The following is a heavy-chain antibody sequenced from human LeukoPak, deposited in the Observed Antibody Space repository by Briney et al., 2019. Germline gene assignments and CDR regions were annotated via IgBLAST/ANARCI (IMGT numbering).Heavy chain of an antibody. CDR3: ANASSGWGPFDF. CDR1: GFTFRSYG. Sequence: GGSLRLSCAASGFTFRSYGMSRVRQAPGKGLEWVSVISDGGGSTYYADSVRGRFTISRGNTKNTLYLQMDSLRAEDTAVYYCANASSGWGPFDFWGQGTLVTVSS. D-gene: IGHD6-19*01. V-gene: IGHV3-23*01. CDR2: ISDGGGST. J-gene: IGHJ4*02.